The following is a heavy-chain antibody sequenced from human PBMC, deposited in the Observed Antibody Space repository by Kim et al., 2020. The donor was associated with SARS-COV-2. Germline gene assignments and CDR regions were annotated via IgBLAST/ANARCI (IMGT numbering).Heavy chain of an antibody. Sequence: NYAQKFQGRVTITADESTSTAYMELSSLRSEDTAVYCCARDVAAGVYFDYWGQGTLVTVSS. J-gene: IGHJ4*02. D-gene: IGHD6-13*01. CDR3: ARDVAAGVYFDY. V-gene: IGHV1-69*01.